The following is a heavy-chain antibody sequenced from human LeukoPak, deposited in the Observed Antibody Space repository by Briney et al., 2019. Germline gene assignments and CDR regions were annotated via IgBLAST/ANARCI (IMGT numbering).Heavy chain of an antibody. D-gene: IGHD6-19*01. J-gene: IGHJ4*02. V-gene: IGHV3-21*04. CDR3: ARDSSGSSGWYSFDY. Sequence: GGSLRLSCAASGFTFSSYSMNWVRQAPGKGLEWVSSISSSSSYIYYADSVKGRFTISRDNSKNTLYLQMNSLRAEDTAVYYCARDSSGSSGWYSFDYWGQGTLVSVSS. CDR1: GFTFSSYS. CDR2: ISSSSSYI.